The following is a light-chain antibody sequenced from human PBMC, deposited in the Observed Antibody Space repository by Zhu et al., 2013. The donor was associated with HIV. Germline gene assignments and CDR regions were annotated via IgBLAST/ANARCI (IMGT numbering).Light chain of an antibody. CDR3: QQYGSSPVT. Sequence: EIVLTQSPGTLSLSPGERATLSCRASQSVTSKFVAWYQQIPGQSPRLLIYGASTRATGVPDRFSGSGSGTDFTLTISRLEPEDFAVYYCQQYGSSPVTFGQGTKLEIK. J-gene: IGKJ2*01. CDR2: GAS. CDR1: QSVTSKF. V-gene: IGKV3-20*01.